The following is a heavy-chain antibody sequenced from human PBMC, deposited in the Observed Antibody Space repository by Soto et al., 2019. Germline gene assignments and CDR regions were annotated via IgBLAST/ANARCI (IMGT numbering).Heavy chain of an antibody. D-gene: IGHD2-2*01. V-gene: IGHV1-69*01. CDR3: GRYCSSTSCPYYYYYGMDV. CDR1: GGTFSSYA. J-gene: IGHJ6*02. Sequence: QVQLVQAGAEVKKPGSSVKVSCKASGGTFSSYAISWVRQAPGQGLEWMGGIIPIFGTANYAQKFQGRVTITADESTSTAYMELSSLRYEDTAVYYCGRYCSSTSCPYYYYYGMDVWGQGTTVTVSS. CDR2: IIPIFGTA.